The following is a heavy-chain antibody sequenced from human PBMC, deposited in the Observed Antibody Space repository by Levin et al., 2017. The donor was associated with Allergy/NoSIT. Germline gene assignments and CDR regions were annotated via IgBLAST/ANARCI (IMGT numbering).Heavy chain of an antibody. V-gene: IGHV3-30*18. Sequence: GGSLRLSCAASGFTFSSYGMHWVRQAPGKGLEWVAVISYDGSNKYYADSVKGRFTISRDNSKNTLYLQMNSLRAEDTAVYYCAKDLTFFGVVIAQLDYYYYGMDVWGQGTTVTVSS. CDR1: GFTFSSYG. J-gene: IGHJ6*02. CDR2: ISYDGSNK. CDR3: AKDLTFFGVVIAQLDYYYYGMDV. D-gene: IGHD3-3*01.